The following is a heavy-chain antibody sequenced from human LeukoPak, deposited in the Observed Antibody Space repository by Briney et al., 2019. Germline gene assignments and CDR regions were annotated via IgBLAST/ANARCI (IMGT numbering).Heavy chain of an antibody. CDR3: ARVSIGFTTGRRYFDY. CDR1: GFTFSSYS. D-gene: IGHD3-10*01. V-gene: IGHV3-48*04. J-gene: IGHJ4*02. CDR2: ISSSSSTI. Sequence: GGSLRLSCAASGFTFSSYSMNWVRQAPGKGLEWVSYISSSSSTIYYADSVKGRFTISRDNAKNSLYLQMNSLRAEDTAVYYCARVSIGFTTGRRYFDYWGQGTLVTVSS.